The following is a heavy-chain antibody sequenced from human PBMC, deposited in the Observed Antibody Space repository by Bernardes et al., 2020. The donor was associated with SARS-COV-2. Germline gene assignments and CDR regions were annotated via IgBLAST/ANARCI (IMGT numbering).Heavy chain of an antibody. J-gene: IGHJ2*01. CDR1: GYTFTDYY. V-gene: IGHV1-2*02. CDR2: INPNSGGT. Sequence: ASVKVSCKASGYTFTDYYMHWVRQAPGQGLEWMGWINPNSGGTNYVQEFQGRVTMTRDTSITTAYMELSRLRSDDTAVYYCARENWYFDLWGRGTLVTVTS. CDR3: ARENWYFDL.